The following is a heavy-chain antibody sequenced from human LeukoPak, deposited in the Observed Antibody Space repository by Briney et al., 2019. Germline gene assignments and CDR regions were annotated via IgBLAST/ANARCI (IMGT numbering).Heavy chain of an antibody. J-gene: IGHJ3*02. D-gene: IGHD3-9*01. CDR2: ISYDGSNK. V-gene: IGHV3-30-3*01. CDR1: GFTFSSYA. CDR3: ARAQKLRYFDWLAFDI. Sequence: GGSLRLSCAASGFTFSSYAMHWVRQAPGKGLEWVAVISYDGSNKYYADSVKGRFTISRDNSKNTLYLQMNSLRAEDTAVYYCARAQKLRYFDWLAFDIWGQGTMVTVSS.